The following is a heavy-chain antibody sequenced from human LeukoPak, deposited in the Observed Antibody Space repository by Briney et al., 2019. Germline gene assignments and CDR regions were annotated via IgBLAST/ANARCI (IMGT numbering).Heavy chain of an antibody. J-gene: IGHJ6*02. D-gene: IGHD2-2*01. CDR2: IIPIFGTA. V-gene: IGHV1-69*13. CDR3: ARDDCSSTSCYVHQPGPMDV. Sequence: SVKVSCKASGGTFSSYAISWVRQAPGQGLEWVGGIIPIFGTANYAQKFQGRVTITADESTSTAYMELSSLRSEDTAVYYCARDDCSSTSCYVHQPGPMDVWGQGTTVTVSS. CDR1: GGTFSSYA.